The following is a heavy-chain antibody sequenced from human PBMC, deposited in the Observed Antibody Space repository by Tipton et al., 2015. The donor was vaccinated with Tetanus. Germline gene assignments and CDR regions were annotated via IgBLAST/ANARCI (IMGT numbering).Heavy chain of an antibody. CDR2: ISASGDST. Sequence: SLRLSCAASGFTFSSYSMTWVRQSPGKGLEWVSAISASGDSTYYADFVKGRFIISRDTSKNTLYLQMNSLRAEVTAVYYCARSARPFDYWGQGPLVTVSS. J-gene: IGHJ4*02. CDR3: ARSARPFDY. V-gene: IGHV3-23*01. CDR1: GFTFSSYS.